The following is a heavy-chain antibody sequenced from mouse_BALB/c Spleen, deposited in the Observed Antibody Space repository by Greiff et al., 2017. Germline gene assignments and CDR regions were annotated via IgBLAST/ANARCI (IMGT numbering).Heavy chain of an antibody. Sequence: QVQLQQSGPELVKPGASVRISCKASGYTFTSYYIHWVKQRPGQGLEWIGWIYPGNVNTKYNEKFKGKATLTADKSSSTAYMQLSSLTSEDSAVYFCARYWIPFPYAMDYWGQGTSVTVSS. J-gene: IGHJ4*01. CDR3: ARYWIPFPYAMDY. CDR1: GYTFTSYY. V-gene: IGHV1S56*01. CDR2: IYPGNVNT.